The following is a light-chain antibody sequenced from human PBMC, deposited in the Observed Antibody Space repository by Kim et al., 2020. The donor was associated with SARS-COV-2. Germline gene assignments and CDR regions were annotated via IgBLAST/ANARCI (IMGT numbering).Light chain of an antibody. CDR2: GAS. V-gene: IGKV3-15*01. Sequence: EIVMTQSPAPLSVSPGERATLSCRASQSVSSNLAWYQQKPGQAPRLLIYGASTRATGIPARFSGSGSGTEFTLTISSLQSEDFAVYYCQQYNNWPPNTFGGGTKVDIK. CDR1: QSVSSN. CDR3: QQYNNWPPNT. J-gene: IGKJ4*01.